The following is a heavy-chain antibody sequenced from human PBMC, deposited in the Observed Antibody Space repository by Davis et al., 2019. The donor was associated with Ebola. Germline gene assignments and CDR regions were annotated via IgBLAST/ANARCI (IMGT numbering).Heavy chain of an antibody. D-gene: IGHD1-14*01. V-gene: IGHV4-34*01. CDR1: GGSFSGYY. J-gene: IGHJ4*02. Sequence: SESLSLTCAASGGSFSGYYWNWIRQSPGQGLAWIAELNHRGRTRYNLSLKSRVTISGDTSKNQFSLSLTSVTAADTAVYYCARLHHRSHFDSWGQGILVTVSS. CDR3: ARLHHRSHFDS. CDR2: LNHRGRT.